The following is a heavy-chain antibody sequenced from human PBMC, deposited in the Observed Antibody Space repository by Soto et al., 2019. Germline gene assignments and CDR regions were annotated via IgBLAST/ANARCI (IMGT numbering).Heavy chain of an antibody. V-gene: IGHV4-59*01. CDR3: ARRELQGPIDY. D-gene: IGHD1-26*01. J-gene: IGHJ4*02. CDR1: GGSISSYY. Sequence: SETLSLTCTVSGGSISSYYWSWIRQPPGKGLEWIGYIYYSGSTNYNPSLKSRVTMSVDTSKNQFSLNLTSVTAVDTAVYYCARRELQGPIDYWGQGTLVTVSS. CDR2: IYYSGST.